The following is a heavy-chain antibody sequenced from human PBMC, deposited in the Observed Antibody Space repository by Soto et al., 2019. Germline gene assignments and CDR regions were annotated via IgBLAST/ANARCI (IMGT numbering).Heavy chain of an antibody. CDR3: ARVVYDFSDMDV. V-gene: IGHV3-33*01. CDR1: GFTFSSYG. Sequence: PGESLRRSCAASGFTFSSYGMRWVRQAPGKGLEWVAVIWYDGSNKYYADSVKGRFTISRDNSKNTLYLQMNSLRAEDTAVYYCARVVYDFSDMDVWGQGTTVTVYS. CDR2: IWYDGSNK. J-gene: IGHJ6*02. D-gene: IGHD3-3*01.